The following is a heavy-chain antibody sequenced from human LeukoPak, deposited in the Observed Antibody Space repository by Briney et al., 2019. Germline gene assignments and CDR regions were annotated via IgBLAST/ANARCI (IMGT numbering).Heavy chain of an antibody. CDR1: GFIFLNYV. Sequence: GGSLRLSRPATGFIFLNYVMHGVRQAPAKGVAGVAVISYSGSNKYYADSVKGRFTISRDNSKNTLYLQMNSLRAEDTAVYYCAKVGYYDSSDYYDYWGQGTLVTVSS. CDR2: ISYSGSNK. CDR3: AKVGYYDSSDYYDY. J-gene: IGHJ4*02. V-gene: IGHV3-30*18. D-gene: IGHD3-22*01.